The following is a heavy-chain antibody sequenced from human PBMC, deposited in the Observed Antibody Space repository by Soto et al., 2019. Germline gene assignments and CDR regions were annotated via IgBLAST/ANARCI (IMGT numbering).Heavy chain of an antibody. J-gene: IGHJ4*02. CDR1: GGSISSSSYY. CDR2: IYYSGST. CDR3: ASPTSKYYYGSGSYYTFDD. V-gene: IGHV4-39*01. Sequence: QLQLQESGPGLVKPSETLSLTCTVSGGSISSSSYYWGWIRQPPGKGLEWIGSIYYSGSTYYTPSLKSRVTSSVDTSNNQFSLKLSSVTAADTAVYYCASPTSKYYYGSGSYYTFDDWGQGTLVTVSS. D-gene: IGHD3-10*01.